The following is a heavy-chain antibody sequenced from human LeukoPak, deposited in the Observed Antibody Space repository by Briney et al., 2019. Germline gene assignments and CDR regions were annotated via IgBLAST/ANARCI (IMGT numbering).Heavy chain of an antibody. V-gene: IGHV4-59*01. J-gene: IGHJ5*02. CDR1: GGSISSYY. D-gene: IGHD6-13*01. Sequence: PSETLSLTCTVSGGSISSYYWSWIRQPPGKGLEWIGYIYYSGSTNYNPSLKSRVTISVDTSKNQFSLKLSSVIAADTAVYYCARGRSIAAAGTVWFDPWGQGTLVTVSS. CDR2: IYYSGST. CDR3: ARGRSIAAAGTVWFDP.